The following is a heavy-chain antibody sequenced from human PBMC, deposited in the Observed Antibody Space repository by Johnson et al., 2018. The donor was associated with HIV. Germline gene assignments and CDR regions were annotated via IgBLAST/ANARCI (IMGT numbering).Heavy chain of an antibody. V-gene: IGHV3-49*03. CDR1: GFPFGDYA. D-gene: IGHD6-6*01. CDR2: IRSKAYGETT. Sequence: VQLVESGGGLVEPGRSLRLSCTTSGFPFGDYAMSWFRQAPGKGLEWVSFIRSKAYGETTEYAASVNGRFTISRDNSKNTLYLQMNSLRAEDTAVYYCAKEGLRSSLRSGDAFDIWGHGTLVTVSS. CDR3: AKEGLRSSLRSGDAFDI. J-gene: IGHJ3*02.